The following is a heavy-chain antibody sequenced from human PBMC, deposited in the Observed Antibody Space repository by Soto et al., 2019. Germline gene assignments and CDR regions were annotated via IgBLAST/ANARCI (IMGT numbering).Heavy chain of an antibody. V-gene: IGHV4-59*01. CDR3: SRGGLEYSSPYYYYYYMDV. J-gene: IGHJ6*03. CDR2: IYYSGST. D-gene: IGHD6-6*01. CDR1: AASISSYY. Sequence: SETLSLTCTLSAASISSYYWTWIRQPPGKGLEWIGYIYYSGSTTYNPSLKSRVTISVDTSKNQSSLKLSSVTAADTAVYYCSRGGLEYSSPYYYYYYMDVWGKGTTVTVSS.